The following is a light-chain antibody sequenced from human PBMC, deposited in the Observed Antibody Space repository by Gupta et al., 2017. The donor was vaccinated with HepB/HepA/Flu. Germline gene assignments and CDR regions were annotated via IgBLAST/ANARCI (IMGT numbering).Light chain of an antibody. Sequence: SYVLTQPPSLSVAPGKTARITCEGSNIGDKSVHWFQQRPGQAPVVVVYEVTDRPSGITDRFSGSNSGNAATLTISRVEAGDEADYYWRAWASGYDLVVFGGGTKLTVL. CDR3: RAWASGYDLVV. V-gene: IGLV3-21*03. CDR2: EVT. J-gene: IGLJ2*01. CDR1: NIGDKS.